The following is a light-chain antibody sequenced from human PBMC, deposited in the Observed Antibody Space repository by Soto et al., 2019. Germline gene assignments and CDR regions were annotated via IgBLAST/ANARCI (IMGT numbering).Light chain of an antibody. CDR2: GAS. CDR3: QQYNNWPWLT. V-gene: IGKV3-15*01. CDR1: QSVSSN. Sequence: EIVMTQSPATLSVPPGERATLSCRASQSVSSNLAWYQQKPGQAPRLLIYGASTRATGIPARFSGSGSGTEFTLTISSLQSEDFAVYYCQQYNNWPWLTFGGGTKVEIK. J-gene: IGKJ4*01.